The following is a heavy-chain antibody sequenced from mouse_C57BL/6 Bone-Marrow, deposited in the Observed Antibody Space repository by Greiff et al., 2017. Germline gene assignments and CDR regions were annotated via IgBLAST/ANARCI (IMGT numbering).Heavy chain of an antibody. CDR1: GFSLTSYG. J-gene: IGHJ1*03. CDR2: IWSGGST. D-gene: IGHD2-3*01. CDR3: ARNCAYDGYYWYFDV. Sequence: QVQLKESGPGLVQPSQSLSITCTVSGFSLTSYGVHWVRQSPGKGLEWLGVIWSGGSTDYNAAFISRLSISKDNSKSQVFFKMNSLQADDTAIYYCARNCAYDGYYWYFDVWGTGTTVTVSS. V-gene: IGHV2-2*01.